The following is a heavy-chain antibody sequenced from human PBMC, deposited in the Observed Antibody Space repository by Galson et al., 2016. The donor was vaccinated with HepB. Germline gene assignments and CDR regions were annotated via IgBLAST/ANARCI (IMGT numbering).Heavy chain of an antibody. CDR2: VNSDEIST. CDR3: ARSDAFDI. V-gene: IGHV3-74*01. Sequence: SLRLSCAASGFTFSSYWMHWVRQAPGKGLVWVSRVNSDEISTSYADSVKGRFTISRGNAKNTLYLQMNSLRAEDTAVYYCARSDAFDIWGQGTMVTVSS. CDR1: GFTFSSYW. J-gene: IGHJ3*02.